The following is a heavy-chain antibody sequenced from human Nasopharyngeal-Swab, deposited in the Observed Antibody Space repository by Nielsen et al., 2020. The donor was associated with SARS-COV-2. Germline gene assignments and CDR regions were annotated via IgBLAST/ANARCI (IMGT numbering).Heavy chain of an antibody. CDR2: VNNDGSNK. V-gene: IGHV3-74*01. CDR1: GFTFSSYW. CDR3: ARALNWYFDL. Sequence: GESLKISCAAAGFTFSSYWMHWVRQDPGKGLGWVSRVNNDGSNKNYADSVKGRFTIPRDNAKKTLYLQMNSLGAEDTALYYCARALNWYFDLWGRGTLVAVSS. J-gene: IGHJ2*01.